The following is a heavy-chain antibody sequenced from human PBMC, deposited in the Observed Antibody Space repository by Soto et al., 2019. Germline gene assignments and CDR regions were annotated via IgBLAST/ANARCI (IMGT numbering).Heavy chain of an antibody. CDR2: ISSSSSTI. V-gene: IGHV3-48*01. D-gene: IGHD3-9*01. CDR1: GFTFSSYS. CDR3: AFAAYILTGYLAFDI. J-gene: IGHJ3*02. Sequence: PGGSLRLSCAASGFTFSSYSMNWVRQAPGKGLEWVSYISSSSSTIYYADSVKGRFTISRDNAKNSLYLQMNSLRAEDTAVYYCAFAAYILTGYLAFDIWGQGTMVTVSS.